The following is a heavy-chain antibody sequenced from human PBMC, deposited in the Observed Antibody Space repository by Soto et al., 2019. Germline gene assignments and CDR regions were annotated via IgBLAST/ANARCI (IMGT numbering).Heavy chain of an antibody. J-gene: IGHJ3*02. CDR3: AREGSSWYDAFDI. D-gene: IGHD6-13*01. Sequence: QPGGSLRLSCAASGFTFSSYWMHWVRQAPGKGLVWVSRINSDGSSTSYADSVKGRFTISRDNAKNTLYLQMNSLRAEDTAVYYCAREGSSWYDAFDIWGQGTMVTVS. CDR1: GFTFSSYW. CDR2: INSDGSST. V-gene: IGHV3-74*01.